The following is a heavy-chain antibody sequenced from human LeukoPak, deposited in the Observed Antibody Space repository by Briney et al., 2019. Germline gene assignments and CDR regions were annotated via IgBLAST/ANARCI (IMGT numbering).Heavy chain of an antibody. CDR3: ARALQHYFGSGGSDY. CDR2: IYHSGST. D-gene: IGHD3-10*01. Sequence: PSETLSLTCAVSGGSIGSDNWWGWVRQTPEKGLEWIGEIYHSGSTNYNPSLKSRVTISVDNSKNQFSLKLSSVTAADTAVYYCARALQHYFGSGGSDYWGQGTLVTVSS. CDR1: GGSIGSDNW. V-gene: IGHV4-4*02. J-gene: IGHJ4*02.